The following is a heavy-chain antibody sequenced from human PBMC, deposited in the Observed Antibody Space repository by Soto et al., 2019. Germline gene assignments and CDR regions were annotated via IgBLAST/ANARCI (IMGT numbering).Heavy chain of an antibody. J-gene: IGHJ4*02. CDR2: IIPMFGTA. Sequence: QVQLVQSGAEVKKPGSSVKVSCRTSGGTFKNYGFSWVRQAPGQGLEWMGGIIPMFGTANYGQIFQGRLTITADESTSTAYMELSSLKSEDTAVYYCAGEVGGTGLHFWGQGTLVIVSP. CDR3: AGEVGGTGLHF. V-gene: IGHV1-69*12. D-gene: IGHD3-9*01. CDR1: GGTFKNYG.